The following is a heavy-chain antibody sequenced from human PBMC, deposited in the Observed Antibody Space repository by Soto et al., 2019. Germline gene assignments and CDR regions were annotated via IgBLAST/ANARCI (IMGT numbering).Heavy chain of an antibody. CDR2: IYYSGST. CDR1: GGSISSYY. V-gene: IGHV4-59*01. CDR3: ARGIRYFDRLDY. J-gene: IGHJ4*02. D-gene: IGHD3-9*01. Sequence: PSETLSLTCTVSGGSISSYYWSWIRQPPGKGLEWIGYIYYSGSTNYNPSLKSRVTISVDTSKNQFSLKLSSVTAADTAVYYCARGIRYFDRLDYWGQGTLVTVSS.